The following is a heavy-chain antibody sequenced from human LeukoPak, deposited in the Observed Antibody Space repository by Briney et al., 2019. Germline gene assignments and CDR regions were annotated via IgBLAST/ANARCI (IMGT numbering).Heavy chain of an antibody. CDR1: GGSFSSYY. V-gene: IGHV4-34*01. J-gene: IGHJ4*02. D-gene: IGHD5-18*01. CDR3: ARSRSYGYRDVDY. CDR2: INHSGST. Sequence: SETLSLTCAVYGGSFSSYYWSWIRQPPGKGLEWIGEINHSGSTNYNPSLKSRVTISVDTSKNQFSLKLSSVTAADTAVYYCARSRSYGYRDVDYWGQGTLVTVSS.